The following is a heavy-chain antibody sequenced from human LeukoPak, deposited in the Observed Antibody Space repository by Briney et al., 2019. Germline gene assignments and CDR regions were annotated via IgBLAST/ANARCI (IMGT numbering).Heavy chain of an antibody. CDR1: GFSFDVYA. CDR2: ITWNSGHI. CDR3: AKDLPSSGWSHFES. Sequence: GGSLRLSCAASGFSFDVYAMHWARQIPGKGLEWVSGITWNSGHIGYAESVKGRFTISRVNAKSSLYLRMDSLRPEDTAFYYCAKDLPSSGWSHFESWGQGTLVTVSS. V-gene: IGHV3-9*01. J-gene: IGHJ4*02. D-gene: IGHD6-19*01.